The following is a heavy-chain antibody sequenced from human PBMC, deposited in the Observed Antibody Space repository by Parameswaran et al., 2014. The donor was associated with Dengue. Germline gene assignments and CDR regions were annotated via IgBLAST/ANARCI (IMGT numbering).Heavy chain of an antibody. CDR3: ARMGPDDYYTGLDV. CDR2: ISSSSTFI. Sequence: VRQMPGKGLEWVSSISSSSTFIFYADSVKGRFTLSRDDAKNSLFLQMNSLKAEDTAVYYCARMGPDDYYTGLDVWGQGTTVTVSS. J-gene: IGHJ6*02. D-gene: IGHD5-24*01. V-gene: IGHV3-21*01.